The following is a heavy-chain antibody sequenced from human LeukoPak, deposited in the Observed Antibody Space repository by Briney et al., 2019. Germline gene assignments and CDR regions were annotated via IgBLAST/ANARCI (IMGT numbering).Heavy chain of an antibody. J-gene: IGHJ4*02. CDR2: ISWDGGST. V-gene: IGHV3-43*01. D-gene: IGHD5-24*01. CDR3: AKDNSRDGSLDY. CDR1: GFTFDDYT. Sequence: PRGSLRLSCAASGFTFDDYTMHWVRQAPGKGLEWVSLISWDGGSTYYADSVKGRFTISRDNSKNSLYLQMNSLRTEDTALYYCAKDNSRDGSLDYWGQGTLVTVSS.